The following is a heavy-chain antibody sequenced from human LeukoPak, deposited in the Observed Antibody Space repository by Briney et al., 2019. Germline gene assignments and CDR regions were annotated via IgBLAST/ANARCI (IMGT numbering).Heavy chain of an antibody. D-gene: IGHD3-22*01. CDR2: ISAYNGNT. CDR1: GGTFSSYA. CDR3: ARGLRDSSGYYWDY. Sequence: ASVKVSCKASGGTFSSYAISWVRQAPGQGLEWMGWISAYNGNTNYAQKIQGRVTMTTDTSTSTAYMELRSLRSDDTAVYYCARGLRDSSGYYWDYWGQGTLVTVSS. J-gene: IGHJ4*02. V-gene: IGHV1-18*01.